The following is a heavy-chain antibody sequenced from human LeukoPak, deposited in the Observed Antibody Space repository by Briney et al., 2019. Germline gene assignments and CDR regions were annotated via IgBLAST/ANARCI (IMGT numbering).Heavy chain of an antibody. CDR2: ISGSGSST. V-gene: IGHV3-23*01. CDR3: AKGMESTRHRGPFDI. J-gene: IGHJ3*02. D-gene: IGHD3-3*01. CDR1: GFTFSSYA. Sequence: GGSLRLSCAASGFTFSSYAMSWVRQAPGKGLEWVSSISGSGSSTYYADSVKGRFTISRDNSKNTLYLQMNSLRADDTALYYCAKGMESTRHRGPFDIWGQGTMVTVSS.